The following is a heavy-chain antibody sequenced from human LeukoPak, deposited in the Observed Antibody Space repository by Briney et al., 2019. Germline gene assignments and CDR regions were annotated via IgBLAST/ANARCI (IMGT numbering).Heavy chain of an antibody. J-gene: IGHJ3*02. Sequence: GGSLRLSCSASGFTFSGYATFSGYAMHWVRQAPGKGLEFVSAINSNGGSTYHADSVRGRFTISRDNSKNTLYLQMSSLRAEDTAVYYCVKDSSFGPNAFDIWGQGTMVTVSS. V-gene: IGHV3-64D*06. CDR3: VKDSSFGPNAFDI. D-gene: IGHD6-6*01. CDR1: GFTFSGYA. CDR2: INSNGGST.